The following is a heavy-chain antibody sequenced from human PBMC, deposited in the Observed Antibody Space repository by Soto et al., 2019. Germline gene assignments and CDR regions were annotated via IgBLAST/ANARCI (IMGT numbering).Heavy chain of an antibody. CDR1: GFPFSKAW. V-gene: IGHV3-15*01. CDR3: TTSVTGTPRAIDY. Sequence: EVQLVESGGGLVKPGGSLTLSCAVSGFPFSKAWMSWVRQAPGKGLEWIGCIKSRIDGGRVDYAAPVQGRFTISRDDSENTLFLQMNSLKTEDTAVYYCTTSVTGTPRAIDYWGQGTLVTVSS. D-gene: IGHD1-7*01. CDR2: IKSRIDGGRV. J-gene: IGHJ4*02.